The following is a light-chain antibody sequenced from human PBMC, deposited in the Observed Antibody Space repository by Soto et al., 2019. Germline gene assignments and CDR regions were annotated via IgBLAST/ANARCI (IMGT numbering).Light chain of an antibody. CDR2: SNN. Sequence: QPVLTQPPSASGTPGQRVTISCSGSSSNIGGNAVNWYQQLPGTTPKLLIYSNNHRPSGVPDRFSGSKSGTSASLAISGLQSEDEADYYCAAWDDSRSGYVFGTGTKLTVL. CDR3: AAWDDSRSGYV. CDR1: SSNIGGNA. V-gene: IGLV1-44*01. J-gene: IGLJ1*01.